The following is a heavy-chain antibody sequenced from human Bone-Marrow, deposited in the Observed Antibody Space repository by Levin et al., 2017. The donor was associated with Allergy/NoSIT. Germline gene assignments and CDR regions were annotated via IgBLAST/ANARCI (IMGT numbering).Heavy chain of an antibody. Sequence: PGGSLRLSCAASGFTFSSYAMHWVRQAPGKGLEWVAVISYDGSNKYYADSVKGRFTISRDNSKNTLYLQMNSLRAEDTAVYYCARDPTRKYYYDSSGPTGYFQHWGQGTLVTVSS. J-gene: IGHJ1*01. CDR1: GFTFSSYA. CDR2: ISYDGSNK. CDR3: ARDPTRKYYYDSSGPTGYFQH. D-gene: IGHD3-22*01. V-gene: IGHV3-30-3*01.